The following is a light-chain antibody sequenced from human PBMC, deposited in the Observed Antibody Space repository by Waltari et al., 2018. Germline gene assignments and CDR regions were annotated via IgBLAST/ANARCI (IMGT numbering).Light chain of an antibody. CDR3: QQYDNWPPIT. CDR2: GAS. J-gene: IGKJ2*01. CDR1: QNIRSN. Sequence: EIVMTQSPATLSVSPVERATLSCRASQNIRSNLAWYRQKPGQAPRLLIYGASFRATGIPARISGSGSGTEFTLTISSLQSEDFAVYFCQQYDNWPPITFGQGTKLEIK. V-gene: IGKV3-15*01.